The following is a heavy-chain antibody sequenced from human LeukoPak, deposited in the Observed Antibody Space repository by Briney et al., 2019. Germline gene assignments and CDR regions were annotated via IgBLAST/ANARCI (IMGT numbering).Heavy chain of an antibody. J-gene: IGHJ6*03. CDR2: MNPNSGNT. CDR1: GYTFTSYD. V-gene: IGHV1-8*01. D-gene: IGHD3-9*01. Sequence: GASVKVSCKASGYTFTSYDINWVRQATGQGLEWMGWMNPNSGNTGYAQKFQGRVTMTRNTSISTAYMELSSLRSEDTAVYCCARGPYYDILTGPREYYYYMDVWGKGTTVTVSS. CDR3: ARGPYYDILTGPREYYYYMDV.